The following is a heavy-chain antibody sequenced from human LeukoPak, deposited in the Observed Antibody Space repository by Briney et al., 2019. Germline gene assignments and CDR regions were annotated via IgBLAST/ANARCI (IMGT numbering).Heavy chain of an antibody. V-gene: IGHV1-2*02. CDR1: GYTFTGYY. Sequence: ASVKVSCKASGYTFTGYYMHWVRQAPGQGLEWMGWINPNSGGTNYAQKFQGRVTMTRDTSISTAYMELSRLRSDDTAVYYCARARRRITIFGVVEGDFDYWGQVTLVTVSS. J-gene: IGHJ4*02. CDR2: INPNSGGT. D-gene: IGHD3-3*01. CDR3: ARARRRITIFGVVEGDFDY.